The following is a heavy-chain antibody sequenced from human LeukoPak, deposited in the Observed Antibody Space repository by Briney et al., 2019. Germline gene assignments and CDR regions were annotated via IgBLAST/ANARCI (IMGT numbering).Heavy chain of an antibody. CDR2: IWFDGSNK. D-gene: IGHD3-16*01. V-gene: IGHV3-33*01. CDR1: GFTFSSYG. CDR3: ARGLPRDIWGGIDY. Sequence: PGRSLRLSCAASGFTFSSYGMHWVRQAPGKGLEWVAVIWFDGSNKNYADSVKGRFTISRDNSKNTVYLQMNSLRAENTAVYYCARGLPRDIWGGIDYWGQGTLVTVSS. J-gene: IGHJ4*02.